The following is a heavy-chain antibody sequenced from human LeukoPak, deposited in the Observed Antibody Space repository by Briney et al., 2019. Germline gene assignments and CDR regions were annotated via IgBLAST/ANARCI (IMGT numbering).Heavy chain of an antibody. J-gene: IGHJ4*02. CDR1: GFTFSSYW. Sequence: QPGGSLRLSCAASGFTFSSYWMSWVRQAPGKGLEWVAVISYDGSNKYYADSVKGRFTISRDNSKNTLYLQMNSLRAEDTAVYYCARDRHSSSWDTFDYWGQGTLVTVSS. V-gene: IGHV3-30-3*01. CDR3: ARDRHSSSWDTFDY. CDR2: ISYDGSNK. D-gene: IGHD6-13*01.